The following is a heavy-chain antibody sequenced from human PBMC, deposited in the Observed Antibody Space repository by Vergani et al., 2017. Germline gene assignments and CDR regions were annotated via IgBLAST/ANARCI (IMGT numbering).Heavy chain of an antibody. Sequence: QVQLQQWGAGLLKPSETLSLTCAVYGGSFGGYYWSWIRQPPGKGLEWIGEINHSGSTNYNPSLKSRVTISVDTSKNQFSLKLSSVTAADTAVYYCARGYYYDSSGYYYLDSWGQGTLVTVSS. CDR3: ARGYYYDSSGYYYLDS. CDR2: INHSGST. CDR1: GGSFGGYY. V-gene: IGHV4-34*01. D-gene: IGHD3-22*01. J-gene: IGHJ4*02.